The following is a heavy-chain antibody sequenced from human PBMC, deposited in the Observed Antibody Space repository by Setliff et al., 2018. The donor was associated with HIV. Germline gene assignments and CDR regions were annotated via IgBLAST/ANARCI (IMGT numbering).Heavy chain of an antibody. CDR3: ARGLPKKPSTVTNYWYFDL. CDR1: GGSFSNYY. D-gene: IGHD4-17*01. J-gene: IGHJ2*01. CDR2: INHSGST. V-gene: IGHV4-34*01. Sequence: TSETLSLTCTVYGGSFSNYYWNWIRQPPGKGLEWIGEINHSGSTNCNPSLKSRVTISVDTSKNQFSLNLTSVTAADTAVYYCARGLPKKPSTVTNYWYFDLWGRGTLVTVS.